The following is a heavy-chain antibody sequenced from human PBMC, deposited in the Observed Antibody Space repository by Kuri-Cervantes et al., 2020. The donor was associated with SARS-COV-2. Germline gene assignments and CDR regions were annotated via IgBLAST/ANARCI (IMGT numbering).Heavy chain of an antibody. D-gene: IGHD3-3*01. Sequence: ASVKVSCKASGYSFTRFGIPWVRQAPGQGLEWMGWISAFDGNTNYAQKFRDRVALTTVTSTSIAYMELRTVRSDDPAVYYRARLETVDYFGMDVWGQGTTVTVSS. CDR2: ISAFDGNT. V-gene: IGHV1-18*01. CDR1: GYSFTRFG. J-gene: IGHJ6*02. CDR3: ARLETVDYFGMDV.